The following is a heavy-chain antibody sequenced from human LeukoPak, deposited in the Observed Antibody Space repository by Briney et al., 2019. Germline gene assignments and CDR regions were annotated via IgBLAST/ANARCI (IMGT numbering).Heavy chain of an antibody. D-gene: IGHD3-22*01. CDR3: ARDRAVWGLVVVTDHDAFDI. J-gene: IGHJ3*02. CDR2: TYYRSKWYN. Sequence: SQTLSLTCAISGDSVSSNSATWNWIRQSPSRGLEWLGRTYYRSKWYNDYAVSVKSRITINPDTSKNQFSLQLNSVTPEDTAVYYCARDRAVWGLVVVTDHDAFDIWGQGTMVTVSS. V-gene: IGHV6-1*01. CDR1: GDSVSSNSAT.